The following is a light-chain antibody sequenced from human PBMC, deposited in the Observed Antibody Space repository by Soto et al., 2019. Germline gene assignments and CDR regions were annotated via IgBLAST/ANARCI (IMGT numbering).Light chain of an antibody. V-gene: IGLV4-69*01. CDR3: QTWGTGPVV. CDR2: LNSDGSH. J-gene: IGLJ2*01. Sequence: QLVLTQSPSASASLGASVKLTCTLSSGHSSYAIAWHQQQPEKGPRYLMKLNSDGSHSKGDGIPDRFSGSSSGGERYLTISSLQSEDEADYYCQTWGTGPVVFGGGTKLTVL. CDR1: SGHSSYA.